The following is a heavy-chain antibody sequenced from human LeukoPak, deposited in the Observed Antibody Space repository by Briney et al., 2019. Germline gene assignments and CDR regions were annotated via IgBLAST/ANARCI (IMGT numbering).Heavy chain of an antibody. Sequence: SETLSLTCTVSGGSISSYYWSWIRQPPGKGLEWIGYIYYSGSTNYNPSLKSRVTISVDTSKNQFPLKLSSVTAADTAVYYCARDQKDDAFDIWGQGTMVTVSS. CDR2: IYYSGST. V-gene: IGHV4-59*01. CDR3: ARDQKDDAFDI. CDR1: GGSISSYY. J-gene: IGHJ3*02.